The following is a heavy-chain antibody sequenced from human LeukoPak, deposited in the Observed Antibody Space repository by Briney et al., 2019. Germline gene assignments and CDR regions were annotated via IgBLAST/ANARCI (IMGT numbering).Heavy chain of an antibody. V-gene: IGHV1-2*02. CDR2: INPNSGGT. D-gene: IGHD3-16*02. CDR1: GYTFTAYY. J-gene: IGHJ4*02. Sequence: EASVTVSCMASGYTFTAYYMHWVRQAPGQGREWIGWINPNSGGTNYAQKLQGRVTMTRDTSISTAYMELSRLRSDDTAVYYCARTHFYVWGSYRYGRYFDYWGQGTLVTVSS. CDR3: ARTHFYVWGSYRYGRYFDY.